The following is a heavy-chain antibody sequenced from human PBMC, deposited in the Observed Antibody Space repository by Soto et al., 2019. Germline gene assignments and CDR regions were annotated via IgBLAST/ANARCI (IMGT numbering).Heavy chain of an antibody. J-gene: IGHJ5*02. Sequence: PVGSLRLSCASSVFIFSGYSMNCVRHSPGKWLEWVSYISSSSTTIYYAGSVKGRFTISRDNAKNSLYLQMSSLRDEDTAVYYCARGCGGDRFRSQSWGQGTPVNVSS. CDR1: VFIFSGYS. D-gene: IGHD2-21*02. CDR2: ISSSSTTI. CDR3: ARGCGGDRFRSQS. V-gene: IGHV3-48*02.